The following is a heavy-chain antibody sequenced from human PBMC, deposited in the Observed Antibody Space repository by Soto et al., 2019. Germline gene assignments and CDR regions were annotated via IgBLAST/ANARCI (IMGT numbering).Heavy chain of an antibody. CDR1: GGSISSYY. CDR2: IYYSGST. D-gene: IGHD3-10*02. J-gene: IGHJ4*02. V-gene: IGHV4-59*08. Sequence: SETLSLTCTVSGGSISSYYWSWIRQPPGKGLEWIGYIYYSGSTNYNPSLKSRVTISVDTSKNQFSLKLSSVTAADTAVYYCARRVPPEQGTYYFDYWGQGTLVTVSS. CDR3: ARRVPPEQGTYYFDY.